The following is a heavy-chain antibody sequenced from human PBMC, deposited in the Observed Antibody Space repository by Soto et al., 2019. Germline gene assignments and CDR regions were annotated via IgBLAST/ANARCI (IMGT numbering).Heavy chain of an antibody. CDR2: ISAYNGNT. CDR1: GYAFTSYG. D-gene: IGHD6-19*01. V-gene: IGHV1-18*01. Sequence: APLKVACKASGYAFTSYGISWVRQAPGQGLEWMGWISAYNGNTNYAQKLQGRVTMTTDTSTSTAYMELRSLRSDYTAVYYCARGAAVAWFDPWGQGTLVTVS. J-gene: IGHJ5*02. CDR3: ARGAAVAWFDP.